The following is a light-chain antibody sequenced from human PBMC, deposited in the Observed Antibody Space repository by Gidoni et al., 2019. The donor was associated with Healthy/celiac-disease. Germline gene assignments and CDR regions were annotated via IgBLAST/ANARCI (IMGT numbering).Light chain of an antibody. CDR1: QRVSSN. V-gene: IGKV3-15*01. CDR2: GAS. Sequence: EIVMTQTPATLSVSQGERATLSCRSSQRVSSNLAWYQQKPGQAPRLLIYGASTRATGIPARFSGSGSGTEFTLTISSLQSEDFAVYYCQQYNNWPHTFGQGTKLEIK. J-gene: IGKJ2*01. CDR3: QQYNNWPHT.